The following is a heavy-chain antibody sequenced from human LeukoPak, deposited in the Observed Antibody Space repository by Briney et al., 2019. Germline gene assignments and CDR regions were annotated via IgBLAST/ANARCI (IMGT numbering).Heavy chain of an antibody. J-gene: IGHJ4*02. CDR2: IYSGGRT. D-gene: IGHD6-13*01. V-gene: IGHV3-66*01. CDR1: GSTVTTNY. Sequence: GGSLRISCAASGSTVTTNYMTWVRQAPGKGLEWVSFIYSGGRTYYADSVKGRFTISRDNSKNTLYLQMNSMRAEDTAVYYCARAGPSSSWHQFDYWGQGTLVTVSS. CDR3: ARAGPSSSWHQFDY.